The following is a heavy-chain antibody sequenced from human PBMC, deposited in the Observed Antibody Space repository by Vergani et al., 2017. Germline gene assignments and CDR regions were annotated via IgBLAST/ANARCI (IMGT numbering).Heavy chain of an antibody. Sequence: QVQLQESGPGLVKPSETLSLTCTVSGGSISSYYWSWIWQPPGKGLEWIGYIYYSGSTNYNPSLKSRVAISVDTSKNQFSLKLSSVTAADTAVYYCARVPGYCSSTSCPVDYWGQGTLVTVSS. J-gene: IGHJ4*02. CDR1: GGSISSYY. V-gene: IGHV4-59*01. D-gene: IGHD2-2*03. CDR2: IYYSGST. CDR3: ARVPGYCSSTSCPVDY.